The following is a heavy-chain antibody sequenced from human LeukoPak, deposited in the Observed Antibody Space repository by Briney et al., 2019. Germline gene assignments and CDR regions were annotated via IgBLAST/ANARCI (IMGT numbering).Heavy chain of an antibody. J-gene: IGHJ4*02. CDR3: ARDGYGGNTGYFDY. D-gene: IGHD4-23*01. Sequence: SETLSLTCAVYGGSFSGYYWSWIRQPPGKGLEWIGEINHSGSTNYNPSLKSRVTISVDTSKNQLSLKLSSVTAADTAVYYCARDGYGGNTGYFDYWGQGTLVTVSS. V-gene: IGHV4-34*01. CDR2: INHSGST. CDR1: GGSFSGYY.